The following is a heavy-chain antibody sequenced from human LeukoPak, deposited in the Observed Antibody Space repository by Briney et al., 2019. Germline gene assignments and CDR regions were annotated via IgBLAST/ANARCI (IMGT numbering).Heavy chain of an antibody. CDR3: TRGSYYYGSG. D-gene: IGHD3-10*01. V-gene: IGHV3-23*01. CDR1: GFTFSSYA. CDR2: ISGSGGST. Sequence: PGGSLRLSCAASGFTFSSYAMNCVRQAPGKGLEWVSTISGSGGSTYYADSVKGRITISRDNSKNTLYLEMNSLRAGDTAVYYCTRGSYYYGSGWGQGTLVTVSS. J-gene: IGHJ4*02.